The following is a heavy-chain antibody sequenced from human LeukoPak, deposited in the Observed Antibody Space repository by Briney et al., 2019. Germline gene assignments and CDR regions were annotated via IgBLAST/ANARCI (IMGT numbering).Heavy chain of an antibody. Sequence: SETLSVNCTVSGGSISSSYYYWGWIRQPPGKGLEWIGSISYSGITYPNPSLKSRVTISVDTSKNQFSLRLISVTASDTAVYYCASHLSGCHSGFDYWGQGTLVTVSS. D-gene: IGHD3-9*01. CDR2: ISYSGIT. J-gene: IGHJ4*02. CDR1: GGSISSSYYY. V-gene: IGHV4-39*01. CDR3: ASHLSGCHSGFDY.